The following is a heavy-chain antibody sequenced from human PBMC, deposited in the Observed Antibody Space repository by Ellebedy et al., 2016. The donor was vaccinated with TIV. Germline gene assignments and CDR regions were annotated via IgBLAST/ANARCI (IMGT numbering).Heavy chain of an antibody. J-gene: IGHJ5*02. CDR1: GFTFSSYS. D-gene: IGHD2-21*01. CDR3: ARIAVLGWFDP. Sequence: GESLKISXAASGFTFSSYSMNWVRQAPGKGLEWVSSISSSSSYIYYADSVKGRFTISRDNAKNSLYLQMNSLRAEDTAVYYCARIAVLGWFDPWGQGTLVTVSS. CDR2: ISSSSSYI. V-gene: IGHV3-21*03.